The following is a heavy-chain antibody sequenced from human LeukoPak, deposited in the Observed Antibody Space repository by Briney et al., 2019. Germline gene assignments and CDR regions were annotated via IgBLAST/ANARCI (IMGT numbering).Heavy chain of an antibody. CDR2: IWYDGSNK. CDR1: GFSFSTYG. J-gene: IGHJ4*02. Sequence: GGSLRLSCAASGFSFSTYGMHWVRQAPGKGLEWVAVIWYDGSNKYYADSVKGRFTISRDNSKDTLYLQMNSLRAEDTAVYYCARAVGPFDYWGQGTLVTISS. D-gene: IGHD3-16*01. CDR3: ARAVGPFDY. V-gene: IGHV3-33*01.